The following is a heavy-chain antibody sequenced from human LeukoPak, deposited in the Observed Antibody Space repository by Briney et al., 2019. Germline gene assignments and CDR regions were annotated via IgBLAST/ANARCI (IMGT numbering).Heavy chain of an antibody. CDR2: ISSSSYI. CDR1: GFTFSSYS. Sequence: GGSLRLSCAASGFTFSSYSMNWVRQAPGKGLEWVSSISSSSYIYYADSVKGRFTFSRDNAKNSLYLQMNSLRAEDTAVYYCARDRDSSSSIDYWGQGTLVTVSS. CDR3: ARDRDSSSSIDY. J-gene: IGHJ4*02. D-gene: IGHD6-6*01. V-gene: IGHV3-21*01.